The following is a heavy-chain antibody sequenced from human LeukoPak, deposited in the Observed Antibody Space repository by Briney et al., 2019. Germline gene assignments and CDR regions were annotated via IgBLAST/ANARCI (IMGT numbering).Heavy chain of an antibody. CDR1: GYTFSDYF. Sequence: ASVKVSCKASGYTFSDYFMHWVRQAPGQGLEWMGWINPKTGGTTYAQNFQGRVTMTRDMSITTAYMDLSRLRSDDTAVYYCTRAFEYGWFDHRGQGTLVIVSS. J-gene: IGHJ5*02. D-gene: IGHD4-17*01. V-gene: IGHV1-2*02. CDR3: TRAFEYGWFDH. CDR2: INPKTGGT.